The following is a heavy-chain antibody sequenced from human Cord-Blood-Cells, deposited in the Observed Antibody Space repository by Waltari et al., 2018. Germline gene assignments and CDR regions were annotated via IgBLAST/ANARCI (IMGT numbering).Heavy chain of an antibody. CDR2: IYYSGST. V-gene: IGHV4-39*01. CDR1: GGSISSSSYY. CDR3: ARQQWLLYDHDAFDI. Sequence: QLQLQESGPGLVKPSETLSLTCTVSGGSISSSSYYWGWIRQPPGKGLEWIGSIYYSGSTYYNPSLKSRVTISVDTSKNQFSLKLSSVTAADTAVYYCARQQWLLYDHDAFDIWGQGTMVTVSS. D-gene: IGHD3-3*01. J-gene: IGHJ3*02.